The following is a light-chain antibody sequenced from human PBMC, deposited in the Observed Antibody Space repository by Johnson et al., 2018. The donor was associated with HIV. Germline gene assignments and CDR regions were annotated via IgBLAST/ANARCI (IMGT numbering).Light chain of an antibody. Sequence: QSVLTQPPSVSAAPGQKVTISCSGSSSNIGNNYVSWYQQLPGTAPKLLIYDNNKRPSGIPDRFSVSKSGTSATLGLTALQTGDEADYYCGTWDSSLSAVYVFGTGTKVTVL. V-gene: IGLV1-51*01. J-gene: IGLJ1*01. CDR2: DNN. CDR3: GTWDSSLSAVYV. CDR1: SSNIGNNY.